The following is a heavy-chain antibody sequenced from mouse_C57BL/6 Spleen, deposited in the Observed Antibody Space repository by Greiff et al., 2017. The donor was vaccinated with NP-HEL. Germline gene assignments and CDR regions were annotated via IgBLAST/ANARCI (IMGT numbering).Heavy chain of an antibody. CDR2: IDPANGNT. CDR1: GFTFTNTY. Sequence: VQLQQSVAELVRPGASVKLSCTASGFTFTNTYMHWVKQRPEQGLEWIGRIDPANGNTKYAPKFQGKATLTVDTSSNTAYMQLSSLTSEDSAIYDSARSRGLEDWFAYWGQGTLVTVSA. D-gene: IGHD2-13*01. J-gene: IGHJ3*01. V-gene: IGHV14-3*01. CDR3: ARSRGLEDWFAY.